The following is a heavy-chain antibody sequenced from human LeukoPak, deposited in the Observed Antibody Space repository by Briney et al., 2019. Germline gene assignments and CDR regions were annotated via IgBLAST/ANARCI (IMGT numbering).Heavy chain of an antibody. CDR1: GGSISSSNW. Sequence: SETLSFTCAVSGGSISSSNWWSWVRQSPGEGLEWIGEIHHSGSTNYNPSLKSRVTISVDTSKNQFSLKLSSVTAADTAVYYCARADRKWFGESSPPLYGMDVWGQGTTVTVSS. J-gene: IGHJ6*02. CDR2: IHHSGST. CDR3: ARADRKWFGESSPPLYGMDV. V-gene: IGHV4-4*02. D-gene: IGHD3-10*01.